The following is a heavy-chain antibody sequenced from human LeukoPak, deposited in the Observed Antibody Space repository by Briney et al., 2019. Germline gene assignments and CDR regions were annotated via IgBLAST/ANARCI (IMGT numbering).Heavy chain of an antibody. CDR2: SYYSGIA. Sequence: SETLSLTCNVSGGSINWSTYYWGWVRQPPGKGLEWIGSSYYSGIAYYNPSLKSRVTISVDTSKNQFSLKLSSVTAADTAVYYCGGAGITIFRVVIDYWGQGTLVTVSS. V-gene: IGHV4-39*07. CDR1: GGSINWSTYY. D-gene: IGHD3-3*01. CDR3: GGAGITIFRVVIDY. J-gene: IGHJ4*02.